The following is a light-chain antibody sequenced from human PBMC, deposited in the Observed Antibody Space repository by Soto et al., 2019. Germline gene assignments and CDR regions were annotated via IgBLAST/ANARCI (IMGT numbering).Light chain of an antibody. CDR1: QSVSANY. V-gene: IGKV3-20*01. CDR3: HQYGSCRFT. J-gene: IGKJ3*01. Sequence: EVVLTQSPATLSLSPGERATLSCRANQSVSANYLAWYQQKPGEAPRLLIYGASSRATAIPDRFSGSGSGTDFTLTISRLEPEDFAVFYCHQYGSCRFTFGPGTKVDVK. CDR2: GAS.